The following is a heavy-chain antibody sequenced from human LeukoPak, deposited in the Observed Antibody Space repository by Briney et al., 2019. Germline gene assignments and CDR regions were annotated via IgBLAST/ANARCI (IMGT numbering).Heavy chain of an antibody. CDR3: ATDERVVTNGYFDY. D-gene: IGHD2-8*01. J-gene: IGHJ4*02. V-gene: IGHV1-24*01. Sequence: ASVKLSCQVSGYTLTELSMPWVRHAPGKGLEKMEGFDPEDGETIYAQKFQGRVNMTEDTSTDTAYMELSSLRSEDTAVYYCATDERVVTNGYFDYWGQGTLVTVSS. CDR1: GYTLTELS. CDR2: FDPEDGET.